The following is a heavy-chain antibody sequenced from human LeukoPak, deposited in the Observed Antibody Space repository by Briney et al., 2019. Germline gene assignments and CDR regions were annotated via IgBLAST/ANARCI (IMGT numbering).Heavy chain of an antibody. Sequence: SQPLSLTCAISGDSVSSNSAAWNWITQSPSRGLEWLGRTYYRSKWYNDYAVSVKSRITLNPDTSKNQYSLQLNSVTPEDTAVYYCARGYYGSGSYSSYFDYWGQGTLVTVSS. CDR2: TYYRSKWYN. CDR1: GDSVSSNSAA. J-gene: IGHJ4*02. D-gene: IGHD3-10*01. V-gene: IGHV6-1*01. CDR3: ARGYYGSGSYSSYFDY.